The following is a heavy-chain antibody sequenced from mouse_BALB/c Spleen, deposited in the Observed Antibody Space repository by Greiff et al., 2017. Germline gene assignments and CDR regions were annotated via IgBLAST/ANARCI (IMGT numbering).Heavy chain of an antibody. CDR3: ARTYYRYDGVMDY. J-gene: IGHJ4*01. V-gene: IGHV5-17*02. CDR2: ISSGSSTI. Sequence: EVMLVESGGGLVQPGGSRKLSCAASGFTFSSFGMHWVRQAPEKGLEWVAYISSGSSTIYYADTVKGRFTISRDNPKNTLFLQMTSLRSEDTAMYYCARTYYRYDGVMDYWGQGTSVTVAS. CDR1: GFTFSSFG. D-gene: IGHD2-14*01.